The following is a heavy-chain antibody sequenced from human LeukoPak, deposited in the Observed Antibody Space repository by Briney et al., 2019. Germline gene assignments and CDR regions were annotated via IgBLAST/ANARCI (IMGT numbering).Heavy chain of an antibody. J-gene: IGHJ4*02. Sequence: SETLSLTCTVSGGSISSYYWSWIRQPPGKGLEWIGYIYTSGSTNHNPSLKSRVTISVDTSKNQFSLKLSSVTAADTAVYYCARSDYGGNQYYFDYWGQGTLVTVSS. CDR3: ARSDYGGNQYYFDY. CDR2: IYTSGST. CDR1: GGSISSYY. D-gene: IGHD4-23*01. V-gene: IGHV4-4*09.